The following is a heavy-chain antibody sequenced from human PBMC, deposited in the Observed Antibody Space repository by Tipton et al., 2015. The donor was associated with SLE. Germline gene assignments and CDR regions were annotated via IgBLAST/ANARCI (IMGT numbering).Heavy chain of an antibody. CDR3: ARGNAVLGANNAFDI. D-gene: IGHD2-8*02. J-gene: IGHJ3*02. Sequence: TLSLTCTVSGDSISGANYFWNWIRQPAGKGMEWIGHIYTSRITNYNPSLKSRVTISADTSKNQFSLNLNSVTAADTAVYYCARGNAVLGANNAFDIWGQGTMVTVSS. CDR2: IYTSRIT. V-gene: IGHV4-61*09. CDR1: GDSISGANYF.